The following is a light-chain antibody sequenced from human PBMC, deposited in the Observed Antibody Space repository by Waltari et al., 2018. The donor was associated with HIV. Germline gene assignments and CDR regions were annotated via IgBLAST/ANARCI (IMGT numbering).Light chain of an antibody. CDR1: SANIGRNS. Sequence: QAALTQPPSASGTPGQRVTISCSGGSANIGRNSVSWFQHVPGTAPKPLIYKDNQRPSGVPDRFSASKSGPSASLAISGLRSEDEADYYCAAWDVSLRGLVFGGGTKLTVL. J-gene: IGLJ2*01. CDR3: AAWDVSLRGLV. V-gene: IGLV1-47*01. CDR2: KDN.